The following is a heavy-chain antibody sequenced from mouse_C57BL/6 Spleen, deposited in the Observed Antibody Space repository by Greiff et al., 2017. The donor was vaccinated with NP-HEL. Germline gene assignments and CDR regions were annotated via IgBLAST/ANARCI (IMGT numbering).Heavy chain of an antibody. CDR2: MYSGDDDT. V-gene: IGHV1-80*01. D-gene: IGHD2-5*01. Sequence: QVQLKESGAELVKPGASVKISCKASGYAFSSYWMNWVKQRPGKGLEWIGQMYSGDDDTKYNGKFKGKATLTADKSSSTAYMQLSSLTSEDSAVYFCASSYYSNPLAYWGQGTLVTVSA. J-gene: IGHJ3*01. CDR3: ASSYYSNPLAY. CDR1: GYAFSSYW.